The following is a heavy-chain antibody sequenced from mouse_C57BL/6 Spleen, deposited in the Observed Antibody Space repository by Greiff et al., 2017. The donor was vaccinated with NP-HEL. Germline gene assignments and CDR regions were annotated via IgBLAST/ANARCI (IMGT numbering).Heavy chain of an antibody. V-gene: IGHV1-82*01. D-gene: IGHD1-1*01. CDR1: GYAFSSSW. Sequence: VQLQQSGPELVKPGASVKISCKASGYAFSSSWMNWVKQRPGKGLEWIGRIYPGDGDTNYNGKFKGKATLTADKSSSTAYMQLSSLTSEDSAVYFCARASVTTVVGDYWGQGTTLTVSS. J-gene: IGHJ2*01. CDR3: ARASVTTVVGDY. CDR2: IYPGDGDT.